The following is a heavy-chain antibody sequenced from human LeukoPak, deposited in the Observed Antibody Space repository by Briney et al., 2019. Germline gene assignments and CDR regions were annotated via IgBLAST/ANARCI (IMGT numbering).Heavy chain of an antibody. J-gene: IGHJ4*02. V-gene: IGHV3-7*03. D-gene: IGHD5-18*01. CDR1: GFTFSSYW. CDR2: IKQDGSEK. CDR3: ARVNGPWIQLWLRGGGYFDY. Sequence: PGGSLRLSCAASGFTFSSYWMSWVRQAPGKGLEWVANIKQDGSEKYYVDSVKGRFTISRDNAKNSLYLQMNSLRAEATAVYYCARVNGPWIQLWLRGGGYFDYWGQGTLVTVSS.